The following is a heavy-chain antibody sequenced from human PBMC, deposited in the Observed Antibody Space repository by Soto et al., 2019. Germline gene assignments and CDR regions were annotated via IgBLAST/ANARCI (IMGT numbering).Heavy chain of an antibody. J-gene: IGHJ1*01. CDR2: INHSGST. V-gene: IGHV4-34*01. D-gene: IGHD3-16*01. CDR1: GRSFSGYY. CDR3: ARGGENEYFQH. Sequence: SESLSLTSAVYGRSFSGYYWSWMRQPPGKGLEWIGEINHSGSTNYNPSLKSRVTISVDTSKNQFSLKLSSVTAADTAVYYCARGGENEYFQHWGQGTLVTVSS.